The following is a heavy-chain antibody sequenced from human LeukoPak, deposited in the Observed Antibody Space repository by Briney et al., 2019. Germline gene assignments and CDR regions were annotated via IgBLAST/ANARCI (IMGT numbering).Heavy chain of an antibody. CDR2: IYSGGST. V-gene: IGHV3-66*01. CDR1: GFTVSSNY. Sequence: GGSLRLSCAASGFTVSSNYMSWVRQAPGKGLEWVSVIYSGGSTYYADSVKGRFTISRDNSKNTLYLQMNSLRAEDTAVYYYARVVASRYFDWSTPYYYYGMDVWGQGTTVTVSS. D-gene: IGHD3-9*01. J-gene: IGHJ6*02. CDR3: ARVVASRYFDWSTPYYYYGMDV.